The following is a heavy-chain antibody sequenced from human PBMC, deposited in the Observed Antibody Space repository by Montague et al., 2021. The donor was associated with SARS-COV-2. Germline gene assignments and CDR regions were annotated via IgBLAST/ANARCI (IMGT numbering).Heavy chain of an antibody. J-gene: IGHJ3*01. CDR3: ASAFYGDHWAFDV. D-gene: IGHD3-3*02. Sequence: CAISGDSVSSTSASWNWIRQSPSRGLEWLGRTYYRSWWRSQYPGSLESRITISGDTSKNQFSLQLNSVTPEGTAGYYCASAFYGDHWAFDVWGQGTMVTVPS. CDR2: TYYRSWWRS. CDR1: GDSVSSTSAS. V-gene: IGHV6-1*01.